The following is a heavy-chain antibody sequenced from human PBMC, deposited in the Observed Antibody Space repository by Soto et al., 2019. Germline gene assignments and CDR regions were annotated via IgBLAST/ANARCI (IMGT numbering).Heavy chain of an antibody. V-gene: IGHV4-30-2*01. J-gene: IGHJ4*02. CDR1: GGSISSGGYS. D-gene: IGHD3-22*01. Sequence: SETLSLTCAVSGGSISSGGYSWSWIRQPPGKGLEWIGYIYHSGSTYYNPSLKSRVTISVDRSKNQFSLKLSSVTAADTALYYCASTYYNASSGPFDYWGQGTLVTVSS. CDR3: ASTYYNASSGPFDY. CDR2: IYHSGST.